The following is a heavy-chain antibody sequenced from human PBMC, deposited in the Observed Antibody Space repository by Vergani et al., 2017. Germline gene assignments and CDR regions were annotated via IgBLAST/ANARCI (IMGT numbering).Heavy chain of an antibody. CDR1: GGSINTGAYY. CDR3: SRGKQLLVRRLGQIY. CDR2: VYTSGMT. D-gene: IGHD6-19*01. J-gene: IGHJ4*02. V-gene: IGHV4-61*02. Sequence: QVQLQESGPRLVRPSQTLSLTCTVSGGSINTGAYYWSWIRQPAGKGLDWIGRVYTSGMTNYNPSLKSRVTILVNRSKSQQSLKLTSVTAGDTAVYYCSRGKQLLVRRLGQIYWGQGTLVTVSS.